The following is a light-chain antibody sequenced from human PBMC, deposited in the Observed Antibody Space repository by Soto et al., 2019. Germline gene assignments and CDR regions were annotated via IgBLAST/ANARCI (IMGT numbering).Light chain of an antibody. Sequence: QSVLSQPPSASGTPGQRVTISCSGSSSNIGSNTVSWYHQLPGTAPKLLIYSNTQRHSGVPDRFSGSKSGTSASLAISALQSEDEADYYCAAWDDGLNGYVFGIGTTVTVL. V-gene: IGLV1-44*01. CDR3: AAWDDGLNGYV. J-gene: IGLJ1*01. CDR2: SNT. CDR1: SSNIGSNT.